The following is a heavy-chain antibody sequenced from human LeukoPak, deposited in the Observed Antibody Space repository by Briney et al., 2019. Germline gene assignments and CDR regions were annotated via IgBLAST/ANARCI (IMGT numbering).Heavy chain of an antibody. CDR3: ARGKLDDYVWGSYRSSLDY. J-gene: IGHJ4*02. CDR1: GGSFSGYY. Sequence: KPSKTLSLTCAVYGGSFSGYYWSWIRQPPGKGLEWIGEINHSGSTNYNPSLKSRVTISVDTSKNQFSLKLSSVTAADTAVYYCARGKLDDYVWGSYRSSLDYWGQGTLVTVSS. V-gene: IGHV4-34*01. D-gene: IGHD3-16*02. CDR2: INHSGST.